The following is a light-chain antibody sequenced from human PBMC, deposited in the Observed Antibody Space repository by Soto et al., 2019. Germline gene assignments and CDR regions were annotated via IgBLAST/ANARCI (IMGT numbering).Light chain of an antibody. CDR3: SSYTASSTWV. J-gene: IGLJ3*02. Sequence: QSVLTQPASVSGSPGQSITISCTGTSSDVGGYKYVSWYQQHPGKAPKVMIYEVNNRPSGVSNRFSGSKSGNTASLTISGPQAGDEADYYCSSYTASSTWVFGGGTKLTVL. V-gene: IGLV2-14*01. CDR2: EVN. CDR1: SSDVGGYKY.